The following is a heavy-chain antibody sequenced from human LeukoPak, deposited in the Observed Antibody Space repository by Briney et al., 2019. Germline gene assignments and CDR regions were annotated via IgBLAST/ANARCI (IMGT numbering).Heavy chain of an antibody. Sequence: GGSVSLSRASYGFTHRSLQMHWVRQAPGKGLEWVSSIRGSGGGTYYADSVQGRFTISRDNSKNTLYLQMNSLRYEDTDLYYCAKSGIRVVCFCDYGGQETLVTVS. CDR1: GFTHRSLQ. J-gene: IGHJ4*02. V-gene: IGHV3-23*01. D-gene: IGHD6-19*01. CDR3: AKSGIRVVCFCDY. CDR2: IRGSGGGT.